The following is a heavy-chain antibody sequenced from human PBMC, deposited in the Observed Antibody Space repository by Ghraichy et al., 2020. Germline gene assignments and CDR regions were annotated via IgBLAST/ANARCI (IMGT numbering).Heavy chain of an antibody. CDR3: AKPSGMAFALSVGATMGDAFDI. J-gene: IGHJ3*02. V-gene: IGHV3-9*01. CDR1: GFTFDDYA. Sequence: GGSLRLSCAASGFTFDDYAMHWVRQAPGKGLEWVSGISWNSGSIGYADSVKGRFTISRDNAKNSLYLQMNSLRAEDTALYYCAKPSGMAFALSVGATMGDAFDIWGQGTMVSVSS. D-gene: IGHD1-26*01. CDR2: ISWNSGSI.